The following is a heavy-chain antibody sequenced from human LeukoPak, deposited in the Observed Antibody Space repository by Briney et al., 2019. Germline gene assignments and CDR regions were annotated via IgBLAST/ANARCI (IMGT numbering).Heavy chain of an antibody. Sequence: ASVTVSFTSSVYPFTIYYLHWVRQAPGQGLELMGWINPNSGFTNDAQKFQGRLTMTRDTSISTAYKELSRLRSDDTAVYYCARLSDCSSSSCRSFDYWGQGTLVTGSS. J-gene: IGHJ4*02. CDR1: VYPFTIYY. CDR2: INPNSGFT. V-gene: IGHV1-2*02. CDR3: ARLSDCSSSSCRSFDY. D-gene: IGHD2-2*01.